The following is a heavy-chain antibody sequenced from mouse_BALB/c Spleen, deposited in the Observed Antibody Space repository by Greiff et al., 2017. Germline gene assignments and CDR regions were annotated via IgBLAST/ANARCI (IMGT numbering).Heavy chain of an antibody. D-gene: IGHD2-3*01. CDR2: IDTSDSYT. CDR3: AREEDGYYAY. V-gene: IGHV1-69*01. Sequence: VQLQQPGAELVMPGASVKMSCKASGYTFTDYWMHWVKQRPGQGLEWIGAIDTSDSYTSYNQKFKGKATLTVDESSSTAYMQLSSLTSEDSAVYYCAREEDGYYAYWGQGTLVTVSA. J-gene: IGHJ3*01. CDR1: GYTFTDYW.